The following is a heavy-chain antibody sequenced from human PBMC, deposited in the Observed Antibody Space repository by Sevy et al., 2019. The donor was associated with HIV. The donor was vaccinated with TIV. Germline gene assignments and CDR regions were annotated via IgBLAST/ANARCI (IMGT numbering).Heavy chain of an antibody. CDR3: ARDKGWPLFPLGMDV. Sequence: ASVKVSCKASGYTFTDYGISWVRQAPGQGLEWMGWITAYNGNRNYEQKFQGRVTMTTDTSTSTAYMDLRTLRSDDTAVYYCARDKGWPLFPLGMDVWGQGTTVTVSS. J-gene: IGHJ6*02. V-gene: IGHV1-18*01. CDR2: ITAYNGNR. CDR1: GYTFTDYG.